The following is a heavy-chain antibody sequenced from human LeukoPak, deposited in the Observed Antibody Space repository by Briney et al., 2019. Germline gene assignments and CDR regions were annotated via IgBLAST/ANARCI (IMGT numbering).Heavy chain of an antibody. J-gene: IGHJ6*03. D-gene: IGHD3-3*01. CDR1: GGTFSSYA. V-gene: IGHV1-69*05. Sequence: ASVKVSCKASGGTFSSYAISWVRQAPGQGLEWMGGIIPIFGTANYAQKFQGRVTITTDESTSTAYMELSSLRSEDTAVYYCARHWARVAIKSVSYMDVWGKGTTVTVSS. CDR2: IIPIFGTA. CDR3: ARHWARVAIKSVSYMDV.